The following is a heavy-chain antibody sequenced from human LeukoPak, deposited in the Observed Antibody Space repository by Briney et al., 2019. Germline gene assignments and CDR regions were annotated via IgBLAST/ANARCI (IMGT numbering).Heavy chain of an antibody. D-gene: IGHD4-17*01. Sequence: SETLSLTCTVSGGSVSSYYWSWIRQPPGKGLEWIGYIYYSGSTNYNPSLKSRVTISVDTSKNQFSLKLSSVTAADTAVYYCARIDYGDYMVDYWGQGTLDTVSS. CDR2: IYYSGST. CDR1: GGSVSSYY. J-gene: IGHJ4*02. V-gene: IGHV4-59*02. CDR3: ARIDYGDYMVDY.